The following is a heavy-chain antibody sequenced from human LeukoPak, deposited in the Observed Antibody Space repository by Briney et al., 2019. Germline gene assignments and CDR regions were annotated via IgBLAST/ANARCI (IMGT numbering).Heavy chain of an antibody. J-gene: IGHJ3*02. CDR1: GFTFSSYA. D-gene: IGHD2-8*02. CDR3: ARWDLGLLGVAAFDI. V-gene: IGHV3-30-3*01. CDR2: ISYDGSNK. Sequence: GGSLRLSCAASGFTFSSYAMHCVRQAPGKGLEWVAVISYDGSNKYYADSVKGRFTISRDNSKNTLYLQMNSLRAEDTAVYYCARWDLGLLGVAAFDIWGQGTMVTVSS.